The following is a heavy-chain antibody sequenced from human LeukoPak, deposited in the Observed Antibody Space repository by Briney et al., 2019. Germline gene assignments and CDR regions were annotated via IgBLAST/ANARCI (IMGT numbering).Heavy chain of an antibody. CDR1: VYTFTSYG. CDR2: ISAYNGNT. J-gene: IGHJ6*03. Sequence: ASVKVSCKASVYTFTSYGISWVRQAPGQGLEWMGWISAYNGNTNYAQKLQGRVTMTTDTSTSTAYMELRSLRSDDTAVYYCARDNIVVVPAASYYYYMDVWGKGTTVTVSS. D-gene: IGHD2-2*01. V-gene: IGHV1-18*01. CDR3: ARDNIVVVPAASYYYYMDV.